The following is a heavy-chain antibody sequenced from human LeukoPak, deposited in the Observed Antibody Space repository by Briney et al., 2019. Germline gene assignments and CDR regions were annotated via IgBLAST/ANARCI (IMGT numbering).Heavy chain of an antibody. Sequence: PGGSLRLSCAASGFTFSTSAMSWVRQAPGKGLERVSSISSTSDYIFYADSVKGRFTISRDNAKNSLYLQINSLRAEDTAVFYCARAVVAPGGAPYFDYWGQGTLVTVSS. CDR1: GFTFSTSA. V-gene: IGHV3-21*01. D-gene: IGHD2-15*01. J-gene: IGHJ4*02. CDR3: ARAVVAPGGAPYFDY. CDR2: ISSTSDYI.